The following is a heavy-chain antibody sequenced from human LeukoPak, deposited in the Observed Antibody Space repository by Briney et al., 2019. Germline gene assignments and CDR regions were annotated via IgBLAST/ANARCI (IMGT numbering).Heavy chain of an antibody. CDR3: ARDKTGTGIDY. CDR1: GFTFDDYT. V-gene: IGHV3-43*01. D-gene: IGHD1-14*01. J-gene: IGHJ4*02. Sequence: GGSLRLSCAASGFTFDDYTMHWVRQAPGKGLEWVSLISWDGVTTYYAHSVKRRFTISRDSSKNSLFLQMNSLRTEDTALYYCARDKTGTGIDYWGQGTLVTVSS. CDR2: ISWDGVTT.